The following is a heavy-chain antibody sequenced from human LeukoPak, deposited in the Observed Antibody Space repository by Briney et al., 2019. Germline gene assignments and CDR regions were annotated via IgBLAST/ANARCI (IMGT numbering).Heavy chain of an antibody. V-gene: IGHV1-46*01. CDR2: INPSGGST. J-gene: IGHJ4*02. CDR1: GYTFTSYG. Sequence: ASVKVSCKASGYTFTSYGISWVRQAPGQGLEWMGIINPSGGSTSYAQKFQGRVTMTRDTSTSTVYMELSSLRSEDTAVYYCARDRRTAFDYWGQGTLVTVSS. CDR3: ARDRRTAFDY.